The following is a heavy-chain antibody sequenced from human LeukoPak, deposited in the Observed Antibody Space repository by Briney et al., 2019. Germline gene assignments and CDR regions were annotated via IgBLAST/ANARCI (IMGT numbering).Heavy chain of an antibody. J-gene: IGHJ4*02. Sequence: SETLSLTCTVSGGSITSSSHYWGWIRQPPGKGLEWIGTIYYSGSTFYNPSLKSRVAISVDTSKNHFSLKLSSVTAADTAVYYCARGGSSSWRIGYYFDYWGQGTLVTVSS. D-gene: IGHD6-13*01. CDR2: IYYSGST. CDR3: ARGGSSSWRIGYYFDY. V-gene: IGHV4-39*07. CDR1: GGSITSSSHY.